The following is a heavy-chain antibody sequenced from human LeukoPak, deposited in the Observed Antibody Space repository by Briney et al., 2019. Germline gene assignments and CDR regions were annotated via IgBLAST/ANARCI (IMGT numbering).Heavy chain of an antibody. J-gene: IGHJ4*02. V-gene: IGHV3-20*04. CDR3: ARDPDSSGYYYDYFDY. CDR2: LNWNGGST. Sequence: GGSLRLSCAASGFTFDDYGMSWVRQAPGKGLEWVSGLNWNGGSTGYADSVKGRFTISRDNAKNSLYLQMNSLRAEDTALYYCARDPDSSGYYYDYFDYWGQGTLVTVSS. CDR1: GFTFDDYG. D-gene: IGHD3-22*01.